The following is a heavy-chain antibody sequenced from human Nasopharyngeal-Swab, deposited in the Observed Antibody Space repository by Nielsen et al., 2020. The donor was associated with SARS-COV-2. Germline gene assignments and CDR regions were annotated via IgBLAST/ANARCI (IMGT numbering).Heavy chain of an antibody. J-gene: IGHJ4*02. V-gene: IGHV3-64*01. Sequence: GESLKISCAASGFTFSSYAMHWVRQAPGKGLEYVSAISSNGGSTYYANSVKGRFTISRDNSKNTLYLQMGSLRAEDMAVYYCARDRSGWYLDYWGQGTLVTVSS. CDR2: ISSNGGST. CDR1: GFTFSSYA. D-gene: IGHD6-19*01. CDR3: ARDRSGWYLDY.